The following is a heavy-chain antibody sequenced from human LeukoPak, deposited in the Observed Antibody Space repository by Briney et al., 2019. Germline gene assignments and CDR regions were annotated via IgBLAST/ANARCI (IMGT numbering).Heavy chain of an antibody. CDR3: ARGRTGCSSTSCYTGAGYYYMDV. CDR1: GGSFSGYY. D-gene: IGHD2-2*02. Sequence: SETLSLTCAVYGGSFSGYYWSWIRHPPGKGLEWIGEINHSGSTNYNPSLKSRVTISVDTSKNQFSLKLSSVTAADTAVYYCARGRTGCSSTSCYTGAGYYYMDVWGKGTTVTVSS. CDR2: INHSGST. J-gene: IGHJ6*03. V-gene: IGHV4-34*01.